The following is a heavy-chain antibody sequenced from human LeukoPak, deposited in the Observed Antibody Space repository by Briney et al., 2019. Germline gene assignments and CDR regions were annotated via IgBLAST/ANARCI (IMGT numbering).Heavy chain of an antibody. D-gene: IGHD1-26*01. Sequence: SQTLSLTCAISGDSVSSNSVGWNWIRQSPSRGLEWLSRTYYRYNWYNGYAVSVKSRITINPDTSNSQFSLQLNSVTPKNTADYYCVRDRDRVVGATTGFDYWGQGTVVTVSS. CDR3: VRDRDRVVGATTGFDY. CDR2: TYYRYNWYN. CDR1: GDSVSSNSVG. V-gene: IGHV6-1*01. J-gene: IGHJ4*02.